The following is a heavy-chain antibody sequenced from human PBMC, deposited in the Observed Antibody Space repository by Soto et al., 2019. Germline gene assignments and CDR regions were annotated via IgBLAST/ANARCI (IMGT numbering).Heavy chain of an antibody. V-gene: IGHV1-69*13. J-gene: IGHJ4*02. CDR1: GGTFSSYA. D-gene: IGHD6-13*01. CDR3: ARDLGAAAGKDY. CDR2: IIPIFGTA. Sequence: GASVKVSCKASGGTFSSYAISWVRQAPGQGLEWMGGIIPIFGTANYAQKFQGRVTITADESTSTAYMELSSLRSEDTAVYYCARDLGAAAGKDYWGQGTLVTVSS.